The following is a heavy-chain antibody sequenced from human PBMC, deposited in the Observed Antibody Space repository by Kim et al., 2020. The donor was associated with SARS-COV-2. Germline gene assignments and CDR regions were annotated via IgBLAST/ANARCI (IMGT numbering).Heavy chain of an antibody. V-gene: IGHV1-69*02. Sequence: SVKVSCKASGGTFSSYTISWVRQAPGQGLEWMGRIIPILGIANYAQKFQGRVTITADKSTSTAYMELSSLRSEDTAVYYCATMGSSSWYPEADGYWGQGTLVTVSS. D-gene: IGHD6-13*01. CDR1: GGTFSSYT. J-gene: IGHJ4*02. CDR3: ATMGSSSWYPEADGY. CDR2: IIPILGIA.